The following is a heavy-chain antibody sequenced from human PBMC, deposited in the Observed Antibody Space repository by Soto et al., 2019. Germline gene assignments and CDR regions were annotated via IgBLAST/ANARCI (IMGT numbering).Heavy chain of an antibody. J-gene: IGHJ4*02. CDR2: IIPIFGTA. CDR3: ARGRYSSSSGGYYFDY. CDR1: GGTFSSYA. Sequence: SVKVSCKASGGTFSSYAISWVRQAPGQGLEWMGGIIPIFGTANYAQKFQGRVTITADESTSTAYMELSSLRSEDTAVYYCARGRYSSSSGGYYFDYWGQGTLVTVSS. V-gene: IGHV1-69*13. D-gene: IGHD6-6*01.